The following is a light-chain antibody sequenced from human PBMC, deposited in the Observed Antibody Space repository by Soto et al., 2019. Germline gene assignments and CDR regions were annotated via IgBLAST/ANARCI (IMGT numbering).Light chain of an antibody. J-gene: IGKJ5*01. V-gene: IGKV1-5*03. CDR1: QSVNRW. Sequence: DIPMTQSPSTLSASVGERVTITCRASQSVNRWLAWYQQKPGKAPKLLIYETSSLESGVPSRFGGSGSGTEFTLTISSLQPDDFATYYCQQANSFPITFGQGTRLEV. CDR3: QQANSFPIT. CDR2: ETS.